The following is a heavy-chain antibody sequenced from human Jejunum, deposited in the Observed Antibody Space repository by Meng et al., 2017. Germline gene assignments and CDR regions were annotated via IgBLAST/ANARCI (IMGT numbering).Heavy chain of an antibody. J-gene: IGHJ4*02. V-gene: IGHV3-7*01. CDR1: GFTFSIYS. Sequence: GESLKISCAASGFTFSIYSMTWVRQAPGRGLEGVANIKQDGSDKNYVDSVKGRFTISRDNAKNSLYLQMNSLRAEDTAVYYCARDLQIAYWGQGTLVTVSS. CDR2: IKQDGSDK. CDR3: ARDLQIAY.